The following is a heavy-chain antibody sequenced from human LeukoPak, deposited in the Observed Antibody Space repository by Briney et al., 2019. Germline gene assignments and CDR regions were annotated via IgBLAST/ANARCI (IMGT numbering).Heavy chain of an antibody. J-gene: IGHJ6*02. Sequence: GGSLRLSCAASGFTFSNYEMNWVRQAPGKGLEWVSYISSSGNTIYYSDSVKGRFTISRDNAKNSLYLQMNTLRAEDTAVYYCARDPTTGWNYYYGMDVWGQGTTVTVSS. CDR1: GFTFSNYE. CDR3: ARDPTTGWNYYYGMDV. CDR2: ISSSGNTI. V-gene: IGHV3-48*03. D-gene: IGHD4-11*01.